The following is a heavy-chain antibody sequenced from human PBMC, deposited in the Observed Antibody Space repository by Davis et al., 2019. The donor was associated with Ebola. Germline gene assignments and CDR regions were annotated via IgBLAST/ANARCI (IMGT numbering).Heavy chain of an antibody. CDR3: ARASPTVTYYYYGMDI. D-gene: IGHD4-11*01. CDR1: GASFSGYY. J-gene: IGHJ6*02. V-gene: IGHV4-34*01. CDR2: INHSGST. Sequence: SEPLSLTFAVYGASFSGYYWSWIRQPPGKGLEWIGEINHSGSTNYNPSLKSRVTISVDTTKNQFSLKLSSVTAADTAVYYCARASPTVTYYYYGMDIWGQGTTVTVSS.